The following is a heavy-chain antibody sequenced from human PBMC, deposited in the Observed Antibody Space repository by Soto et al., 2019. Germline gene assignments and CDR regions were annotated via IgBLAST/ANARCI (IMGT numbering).Heavy chain of an antibody. Sequence: PSETLSLTCNVSGGSISNYYWTWVRQSPEKGLEWIGYMYYNGNINYNPSLKSRVTISIDTSKNQFSLTLKSVTAADTAVYYCEGDRIADRYYYNGLDVWGQGTTVTVSS. D-gene: IGHD6-6*01. CDR1: GGSISNYY. CDR2: MYYNGNI. V-gene: IGHV4-59*01. J-gene: IGHJ6*02. CDR3: EGDRIADRYYYNGLDV.